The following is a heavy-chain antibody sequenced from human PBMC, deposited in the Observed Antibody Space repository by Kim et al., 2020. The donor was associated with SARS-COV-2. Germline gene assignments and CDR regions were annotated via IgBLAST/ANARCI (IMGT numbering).Heavy chain of an antibody. J-gene: IGHJ3*02. CDR2: ISYDGSNK. V-gene: IGHV3-30-3*01. CDR3: VPDKGIAAAHAFDI. D-gene: IGHD6-13*01. CDR1: GFTFSSYA. Sequence: GGSLRLSCAASGFTFSSYAMHWVRQAPGKGLEWVAVISYDGSNKYYADSVKGRFTISRDNSKNTLYLQMNSLRAEDTAVYYCVPDKGIAAAHAFDIWGQGTMVTVSS.